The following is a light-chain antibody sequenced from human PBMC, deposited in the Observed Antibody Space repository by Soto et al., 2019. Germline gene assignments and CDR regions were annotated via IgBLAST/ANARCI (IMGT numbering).Light chain of an antibody. V-gene: IGLV2-14*01. CDR2: DVS. CDR3: SSYTSSSTLDVV. J-gene: IGLJ2*01. CDR1: SSDVGGYNY. Sequence: QSVLTQPASVSGSPGQSITISCTGTSSDVGGYNYVSWNQQHPGKATKLMIYDVSNRPSGVSNRFSGSKSGNTASLTISGLQAEDEADYYCSSYTSSSTLDVVFGGGTKVTVL.